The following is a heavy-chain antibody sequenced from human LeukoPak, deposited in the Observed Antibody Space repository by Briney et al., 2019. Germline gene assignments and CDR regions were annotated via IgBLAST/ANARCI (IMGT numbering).Heavy chain of an antibody. CDR1: GVSISSGGYY. V-gene: IGHV4-31*03. D-gene: IGHD4-17*01. CDR3: ARSPITDYGDSPDAFDI. J-gene: IGHJ3*02. Sequence: SQTLSLTCTVSGVSISSGGYYWSWIRQHPGKGLEWIGYIYYSGSTYYNPSLKSRVTISVDTSKNQFSLKLSSVTAADTAVYYCARSPITDYGDSPDAFDIWGQGTMVTVSS. CDR2: IYYSGST.